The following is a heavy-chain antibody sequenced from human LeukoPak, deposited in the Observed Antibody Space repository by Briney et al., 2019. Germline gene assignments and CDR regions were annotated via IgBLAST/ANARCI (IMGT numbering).Heavy chain of an antibody. V-gene: IGHV4-34*01. Sequence: PSETLSLTCVVYVGSSSGSYWSWIRQPPGKGLEWIGEINHSGSTNYNPSLKSRVTISVDTSKNQFSLKLSSVTAADTAVYYCARALGYCSSTSCQNWFDPWGQGTLVTVSS. CDR2: INHSGST. CDR1: VGSSSGSY. CDR3: ARALGYCSSTSCQNWFDP. D-gene: IGHD2-2*01. J-gene: IGHJ5*02.